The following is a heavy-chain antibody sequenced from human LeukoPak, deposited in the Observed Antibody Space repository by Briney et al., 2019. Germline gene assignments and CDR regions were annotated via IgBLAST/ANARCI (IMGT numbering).Heavy chain of an antibody. Sequence: SETLSLTCAVSGYSISSGYYWGWIRQPPGKGLEWIGSIYHSGSTYYNPSLKSRVTISVDTSKNQFSLKLSSVTAADTAVYYRARQGRYGDYDGDAFDIWGQGTMVTVSS. J-gene: IGHJ3*02. CDR3: ARQGRYGDYDGDAFDI. V-gene: IGHV4-38-2*01. CDR1: GYSISSGYY. CDR2: IYHSGST. D-gene: IGHD4-17*01.